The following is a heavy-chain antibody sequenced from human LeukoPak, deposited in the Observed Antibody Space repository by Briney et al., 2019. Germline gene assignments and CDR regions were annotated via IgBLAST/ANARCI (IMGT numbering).Heavy chain of an antibody. J-gene: IGHJ5*02. D-gene: IGHD6-13*01. CDR3: ARAVTSSSSWYKWVNWFDP. V-gene: IGHV4-39*07. CDR1: GGSISSSNYY. Sequence: SETLSLTCTVSGGSISSSNYYWGWIRQPPGKGLEWIGSVYYSGNTYYNPSLKSRVTISVDTSKNQFSLKLSSVTAADTAVYYCARAVTSSSSWYKWVNWFDPWGQGTLVTVSS. CDR2: VYYSGNT.